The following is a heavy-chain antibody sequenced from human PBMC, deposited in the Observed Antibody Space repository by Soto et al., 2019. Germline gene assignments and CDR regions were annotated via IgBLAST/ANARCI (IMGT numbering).Heavy chain of an antibody. CDR3: AADPYCGGDCYFDY. V-gene: IGHV1-58*01. CDR1: GFTFFTSA. J-gene: IGHJ4*02. D-gene: IGHD2-21*02. Sequence: ASVKVSCKASGFTFFTSAVQWVRQARGQRLEWIGWIVVGSGNTNYAQKFQERVTITRDMSTNTAYMELGSLRSEDTALYYCAADPYCGGDCYFDYWGQGIMVTVSS. CDR2: IVVGSGNT.